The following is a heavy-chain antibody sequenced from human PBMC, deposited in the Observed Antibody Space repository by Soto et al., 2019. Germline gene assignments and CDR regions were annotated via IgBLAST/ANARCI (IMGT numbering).Heavy chain of an antibody. CDR3: ARQRSNCTNGVCYLDAFDI. CDR2: IYYSGST. J-gene: IGHJ3*02. V-gene: IGHV4-39*01. CDR1: GGSISSSSYY. Sequence: QLQLQESGPGLVKPSETLSLTCTVSGGSISSSSYYWGWIRQPPGKGLEWVGSIYYSGSTYYNPSLKRRVTISVDTSKNQFSLKLSSVTAADTAVYYCARQRSNCTNGVCYLDAFDIWGQGTMVTVSS. D-gene: IGHD2-8*01.